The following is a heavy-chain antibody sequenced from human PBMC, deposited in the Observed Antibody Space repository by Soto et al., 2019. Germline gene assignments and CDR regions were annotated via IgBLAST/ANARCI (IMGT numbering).Heavy chain of an antibody. V-gene: IGHV4-4*02. Sequence: QVQLQESGPGLVKPSGTLSLTCAVSGGSISSSNWWSWVRQPPGKGREWIGEIYHSGNTNYNPSLKSRVTMAVDKSRNQFSLKLSSMTAADTDVYYCARRWGEGRVDYWGQGTLVTVSS. CDR3: ARRWGEGRVDY. CDR1: GGSISSSNW. CDR2: IYHSGNT. D-gene: IGHD3-10*01. J-gene: IGHJ4*02.